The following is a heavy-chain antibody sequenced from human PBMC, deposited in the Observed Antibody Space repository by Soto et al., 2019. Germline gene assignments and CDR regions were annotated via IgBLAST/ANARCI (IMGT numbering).Heavy chain of an antibody. D-gene: IGHD3-16*01. CDR3: AKDVSSRRWFDP. Sequence: SETLSLTCSVSGDSITPYHWSWIRQPAGKGLEWIGRMQHTGNTNYNPSLKSRVTMSVDTSKNQISLKMTSVTAAETAVYFCAKDVSSRRWFDPWGQGILVTVSS. CDR1: GDSITPYH. CDR2: MQHTGNT. J-gene: IGHJ5*02. V-gene: IGHV4-4*07.